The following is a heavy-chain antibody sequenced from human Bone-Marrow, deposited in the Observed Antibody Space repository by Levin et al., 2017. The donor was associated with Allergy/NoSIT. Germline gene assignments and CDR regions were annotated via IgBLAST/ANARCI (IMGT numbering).Heavy chain of an antibody. D-gene: IGHD4-11*01. CDR1: GGSIRSDY. CDR2: ISNDGNT. J-gene: IGHJ6*02. V-gene: IGHV4-4*08. CDR3: ARRRSTVTMGDYQYHGMDV. Sequence: SQTLSLPCSVYGGSIRSDYWSWIRQPPGKGLEWIGYISNDGNTNYTPSLKSRVTISLDTSKNQFSLNLTSVTAADTAVYYCARRRSTVTMGDYQYHGMDVWGQGTTVTVSS.